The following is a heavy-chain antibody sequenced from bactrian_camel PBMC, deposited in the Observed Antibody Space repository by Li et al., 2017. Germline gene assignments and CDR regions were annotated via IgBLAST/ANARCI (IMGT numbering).Heavy chain of an antibody. Sequence: VQLVESGGDSVQAGGSLRLSCAASGFIVGGCMAWFRQAPGKERERVADITQFGTTTYADSVKDRFTISRDNAKNTLYLQMNNLEPSDSAMYYCAADQNYCYLEYDYKIWGQGTQVTVS. D-gene: IGHD4*01. V-gene: IGHV3S55*01. CDR3: AADQNYCYLEYDYKI. CDR1: GFIVGGC. J-gene: IGHJ4*01. CDR2: ITQFGTT.